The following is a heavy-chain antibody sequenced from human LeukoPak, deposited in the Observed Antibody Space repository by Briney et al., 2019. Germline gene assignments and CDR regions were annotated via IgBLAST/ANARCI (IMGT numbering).Heavy chain of an antibody. CDR1: GFTFSDYY. V-gene: IGHV3-11*06. CDR3: GRPRADYYDSSGYDAFDI. J-gene: IGHJ3*02. Sequence: GGSLRLSCAASGFTFSDYYMSWIRQAPGRGLEWVSYISSSTSYTTYADSVKGRFTISRDNGKNSLYLQMNSLRAEDTAVYYCGRPRADYYDSSGYDAFDIWGQGTMVTVSS. D-gene: IGHD3-22*01. CDR2: ISSSTSYT.